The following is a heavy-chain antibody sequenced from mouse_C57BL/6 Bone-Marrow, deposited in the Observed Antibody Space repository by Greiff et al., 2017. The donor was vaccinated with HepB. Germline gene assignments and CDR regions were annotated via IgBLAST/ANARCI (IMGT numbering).Heavy chain of an antibody. Sequence: QVQLKESGAELVRPGTSVKVSCKASGYAFTNYLIEWVKQRPGQGLEWIGVINPGSGGTNYNEKFKGKAKLTADKSSSTAYMQLSSLTSEDSAVYFCARGPRYYGSSEGYAMGGWGQGTSVTVS. CDR3: ARGPRYYGSSEGYAMGG. D-gene: IGHD1-1*01. CDR2: INPGSGGT. CDR1: GYAFTNYL. J-gene: IGHJ4*01. V-gene: IGHV1-54*01.